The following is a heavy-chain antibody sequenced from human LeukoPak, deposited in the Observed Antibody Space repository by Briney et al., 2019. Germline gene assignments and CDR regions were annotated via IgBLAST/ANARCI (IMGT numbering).Heavy chain of an antibody. J-gene: IGHJ6*02. V-gene: IGHV4-59*01. CDR3: ASSLPIAMVRGAREYGMDV. CDR2: IYYSGST. CDR1: GGSISSYY. Sequence: SETLSLTCTVSGGSISSYYWSWIRQPPGKGLEWIGYIYYSGSTNYNPSLKSRVTISVDTSKNQFSLKLSSVTAADTAVYYCASSLPIAMVRGAREYGMDVWGQGTTVTVSS. D-gene: IGHD3-10*01.